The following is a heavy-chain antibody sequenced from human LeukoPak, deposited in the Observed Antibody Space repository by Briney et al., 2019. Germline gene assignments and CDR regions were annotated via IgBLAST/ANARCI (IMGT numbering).Heavy chain of an antibody. D-gene: IGHD3-3*01. CDR3: ATDPGYESWSTFWGLMDV. J-gene: IGHJ6*04. V-gene: IGHV3-74*01. Sequence: QPGGSLRLSCAASGFTFSSSWMHWVRQAPGKGLVWVSRITRDGSSTTYADSVKGRFTTSRDNAKNTLYLQMDSLRDDDTSFYYCATDPGYESWSTFWGLMDVWGNGTTVIVSS. CDR2: ITRDGSST. CDR1: GFTFSSSW.